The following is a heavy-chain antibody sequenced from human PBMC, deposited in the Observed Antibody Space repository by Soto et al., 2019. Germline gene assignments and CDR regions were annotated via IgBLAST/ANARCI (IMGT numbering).Heavy chain of an antibody. V-gene: IGHV4-31*03. CDR2: IYYSGST. Sequence: QVQLQESGAGLVKPSQTLSLTCTVSGDSISSGGYYWSWIRQHPGKGLEWIAHIYYSGSTYYNPSLKSRVTISVDTSKNQCSLKLSSVTEADTAVYYCARSPHFDGYNDYWGQGTLVTVSS. CDR3: ARSPHFDGYNDY. J-gene: IGHJ4*02. D-gene: IGHD3-9*01. CDR1: GDSISSGGYY.